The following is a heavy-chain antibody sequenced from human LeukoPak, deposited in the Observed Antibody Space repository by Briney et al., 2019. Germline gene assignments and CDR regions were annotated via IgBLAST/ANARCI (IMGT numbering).Heavy chain of an antibody. CDR2: INHSGST. CDR3: ARGVKGFGELFPHDY. CDR1: VGSFGGYD. D-gene: IGHD3-10*01. J-gene: IGHJ4*02. Sequence: PSETLSLTCAVYVGSFGGYDWSWIRQPPGKGLEWIGEINHSGSTNYNPSLKSRVTISVDTSKNQFSLKLSSVTAADTAVYYCARGVKGFGELFPHDYWGQGTLVTVSS. V-gene: IGHV4-34*01.